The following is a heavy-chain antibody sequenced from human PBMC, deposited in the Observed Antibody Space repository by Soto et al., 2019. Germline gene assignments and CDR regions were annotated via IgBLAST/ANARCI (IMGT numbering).Heavy chain of an antibody. CDR1: GFTFSSYG. Sequence: GGSLRLSCAASGFTFSSYGMHWVRQAPGKGLEWVAVIWYDGSNKYYADSVKGRFTISRDNSKNTLYLQMNSLRAEDTAVYYCARDNMTPMTTVILRYFDYWGQGTLVTVS. CDR3: ARDNMTPMTTVILRYFDY. CDR2: IWYDGSNK. J-gene: IGHJ4*02. V-gene: IGHV3-33*01. D-gene: IGHD4-17*01.